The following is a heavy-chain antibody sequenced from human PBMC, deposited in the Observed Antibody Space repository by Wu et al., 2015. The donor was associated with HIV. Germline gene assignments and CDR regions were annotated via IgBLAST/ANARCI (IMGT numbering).Heavy chain of an antibody. CDR3: ARATRTIAVAGDY. D-gene: IGHD6-19*01. CDR1: GGTFSSYA. V-gene: IGHV1-69*05. J-gene: IGHJ4*02. CDR2: IIPIFGTA. Sequence: QVQLVQSGAEVKKPGSSVKVSCKASGGTFSSYAISWVRQAPGQGLEWMGGIIPIFGTANYAQKLQGRVTMTTDTSTSTAYMELRSLRSDDTAVYYCARATRTIAVAGDYWGQGTLVTVSS.